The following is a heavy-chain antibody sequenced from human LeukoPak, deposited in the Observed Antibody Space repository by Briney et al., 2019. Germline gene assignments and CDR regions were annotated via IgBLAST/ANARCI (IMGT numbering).Heavy chain of an antibody. D-gene: IGHD3-10*01. CDR1: GYSISSGYY. V-gene: IGHV4-38-2*02. CDR3: ARDGYYYGSGTPYYFDY. J-gene: IGHJ4*02. CDR2: IYHSGST. Sequence: SETLSLTCTVSGYSISSGYYWGWIWQPPGKGLEWIGSIYHSGSTYYNPSLKSRVTISVDTSKIQFSLKLTSVTAADTAVYYCARDGYYYGSGTPYYFDYWGQGTLVTVSS.